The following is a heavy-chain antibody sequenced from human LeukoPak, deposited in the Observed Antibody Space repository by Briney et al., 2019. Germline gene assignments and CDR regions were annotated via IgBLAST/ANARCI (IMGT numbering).Heavy chain of an antibody. Sequence: ASVKVSCKASGYTFTGYYMHWVRQAPGQGLEWMGWINPNSGGTNYAQKFQGRVTMTTDTSTSTAYMELRSLRSDDTAVYYCARVDPTGNWFDPWGQGTLVTVSS. D-gene: IGHD1-14*01. CDR3: ARVDPTGNWFDP. V-gene: IGHV1-2*02. CDR2: INPNSGGT. J-gene: IGHJ5*02. CDR1: GYTFTGYY.